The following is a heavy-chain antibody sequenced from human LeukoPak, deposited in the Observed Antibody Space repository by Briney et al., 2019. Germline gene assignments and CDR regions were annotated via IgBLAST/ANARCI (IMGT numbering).Heavy chain of an antibody. V-gene: IGHV1-69*05. J-gene: IGHJ4*02. CDR3: VRGAKCSGGGCDSKEYVYYFDY. CDR2: IIPIFGTA. D-gene: IGHD6-25*01. Sequence: SVKVSCKASGGTFSSYAISWVRQAPGQGLEWMGGIIPIFGTANYAQKFQGRVTISRSTSISTAYMELSSLRSDDTAVYYCVRGAKCSGGGCDSKEYVYYFDYWGQGTLVTVSS. CDR1: GGTFSSYA.